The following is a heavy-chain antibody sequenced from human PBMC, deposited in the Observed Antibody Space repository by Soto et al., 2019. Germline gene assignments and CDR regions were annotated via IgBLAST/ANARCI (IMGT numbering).Heavy chain of an antibody. CDR2: ISGSGTST. CDR1: GFTFSRYA. V-gene: IGHV3-23*01. CDR3: ARSLSALFSLGDFNY. Sequence: EVHLLESGGGLVQPGGSLRLSCAASGFTFSRYALNWVRQAPGKGLEWVAEISGSGTSTYYAPSVKGRFITSSDSSKNTFYLRMNSLRAEDTAMYYCARSLSALFSLGDFNYWGQGALVTVSS. J-gene: IGHJ4*02. D-gene: IGHD2-21*01.